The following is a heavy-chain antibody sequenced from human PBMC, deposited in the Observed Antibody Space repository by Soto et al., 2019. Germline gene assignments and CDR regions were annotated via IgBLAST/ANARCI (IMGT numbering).Heavy chain of an antibody. V-gene: IGHV1-18*01. CDR2: ISAYNGNT. Sequence: ASVKVSCKASGDTFTSYGISWVRQAPGQGLEWMGWISAYNGNTNYAQKLQGRVTMTTDTSTSTAYMELRGLRSDDTAVYYCARWEYGMDVWGQGTTVTVSS. CDR3: ARWEYGMDV. CDR1: GDTFTSYG. D-gene: IGHD1-26*01. J-gene: IGHJ6*02.